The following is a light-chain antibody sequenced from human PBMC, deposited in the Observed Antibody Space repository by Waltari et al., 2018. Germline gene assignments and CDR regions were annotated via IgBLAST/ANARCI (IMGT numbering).Light chain of an antibody. CDR2: RKN. Sequence: QSVLTQPPSTSGAPGQRVAISCSGSSSNIGSNYVYWYQELPGTAPKLLIYRKNQRPSGVPDRFSGSKSGTSASLAISGIRSEDESDYYCAVWDDSLSGPVLGGGTKLTVL. CDR1: SSNIGSNY. V-gene: IGLV1-47*01. J-gene: IGLJ3*02. CDR3: AVWDDSLSGPV.